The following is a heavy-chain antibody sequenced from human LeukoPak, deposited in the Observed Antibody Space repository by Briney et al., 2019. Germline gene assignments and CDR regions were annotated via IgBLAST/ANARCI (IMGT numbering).Heavy chain of an antibody. CDR2: TYYRSKWYN. D-gene: IGHD1-26*01. Sequence: SQTLSLTCAISGDSVSSNNAAWNWIRQSPSRGLEWLGRTYYRSKWYNDYAVSVKSRINFNADTAKNQFSLHLNSVAPEDTAVYYCARGWALDYWGQGTLVTVSS. CDR1: GDSVSSNNAA. V-gene: IGHV6-1*01. CDR3: ARGWALDY. J-gene: IGHJ4*02.